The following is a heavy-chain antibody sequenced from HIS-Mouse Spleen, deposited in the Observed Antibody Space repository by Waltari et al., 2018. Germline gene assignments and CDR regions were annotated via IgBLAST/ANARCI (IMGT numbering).Heavy chain of an antibody. CDR2: IYYSGST. D-gene: IGHD3-3*01. V-gene: IGHV4-31*03. J-gene: IGHJ5*02. CDR1: GGSISSGGYY. CDR3: ARSPYYDFWSGYSDNWFDP. Sequence: QVQLQESGPGLVKPSQTLSLPCTVSGGSISSGGYYWSWIRQHPGKGLGWIGCIYYSGSTYTNPSLTGRVTLSVDASKNQFSLKLSSVTAADKAVYYCARSPYYDFWSGYSDNWFDPWGQGTLVTVSS.